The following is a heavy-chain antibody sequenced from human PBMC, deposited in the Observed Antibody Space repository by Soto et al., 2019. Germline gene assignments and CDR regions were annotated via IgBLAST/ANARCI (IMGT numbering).Heavy chain of an antibody. V-gene: IGHV1-3*01. D-gene: IGHD2-2*01. CDR1: GYTFTAFA. CDR2: INVGNGDT. Sequence: ASVKVSCKTSGYTFTAFAVHWVRQASGQRLEWMGWINVGNGDTKSSQNLQGRVTITRNTLYLQTSSLRHEDTAAYYCAKDGGPAYCNSPGCSAKHFDYWGKGTQVTV. J-gene: IGHJ4*02. CDR3: AKDGGPAYCNSPGCSAKHFDY.